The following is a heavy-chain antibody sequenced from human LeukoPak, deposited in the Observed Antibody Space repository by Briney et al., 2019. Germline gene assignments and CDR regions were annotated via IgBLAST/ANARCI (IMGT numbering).Heavy chain of an antibody. CDR1: GGSISSGGYS. J-gene: IGHJ6*02. CDR2: IYHSGST. V-gene: IGHV4-30-2*01. Sequence: SQTLSLTCAVSGGSISSGGYSWSWIRQPPGKGLEWIGYIYHSGSTYYNPSLKSRVTISVDRSKNQFSLKLSSVTAADTAVYYCARSVESTVPFYYYYYGMDVRGQGTTVTVSS. D-gene: IGHD2-8*02. CDR3: ARSVESTVPFYYYYYGMDV.